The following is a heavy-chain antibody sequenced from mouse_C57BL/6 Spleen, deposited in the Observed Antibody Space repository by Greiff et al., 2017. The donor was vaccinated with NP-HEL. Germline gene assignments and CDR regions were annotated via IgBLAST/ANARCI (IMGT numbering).Heavy chain of an antibody. J-gene: IGHJ1*03. V-gene: IGHV1-54*01. CDR1: GYAFTNYL. Sequence: QVQLQQSGAELVRPGTSVKVSCKASGYAFTNYLIEWVKQRPGQGLEWIGVINPGSGGTNYNEKFKGKATLTADKSSSTAYMQLSSLTSEDSAVYFCARSMSNSLYWYFDVWGTGTTVTVSS. D-gene: IGHD2-5*01. CDR3: ARSMSNSLYWYFDV. CDR2: INPGSGGT.